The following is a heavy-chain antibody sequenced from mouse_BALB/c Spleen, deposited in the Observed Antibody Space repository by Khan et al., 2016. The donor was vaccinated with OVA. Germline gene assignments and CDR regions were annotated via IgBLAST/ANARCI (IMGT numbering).Heavy chain of an antibody. Sequence: VQLQQSGTVLARPGASVKMSCKASGYSFTSYWIHWVTQRPGQGLEWIGAIYPGISDTRYNQKFKGKAKLTAVTSANTAYMELSSLTNEDSAVDYCAKSYDSYYFDYWGQGTTLTVSS. D-gene: IGHD2-4*01. CDR1: GYSFTSYW. V-gene: IGHV1-5*01. CDR2: IYPGISDT. CDR3: AKSYDSYYFDY. J-gene: IGHJ2*01.